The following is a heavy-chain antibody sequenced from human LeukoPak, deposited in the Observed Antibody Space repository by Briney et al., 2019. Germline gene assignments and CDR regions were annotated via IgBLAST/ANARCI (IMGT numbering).Heavy chain of an antibody. Sequence: GGSLRLSCAASGFSFEDYGMAWVRQVPGKGLEWVSGINWSGDTTGYADSVKGRFTISRDNAKNSLYLQMNSLRAEDTALYYCAKDRHRWLFGIRGYYFDYWGQGTLVTVSS. V-gene: IGHV3-20*04. D-gene: IGHD3-22*01. CDR3: AKDRHRWLFGIRGYYFDY. J-gene: IGHJ4*02. CDR2: INWSGDTT. CDR1: GFSFEDYG.